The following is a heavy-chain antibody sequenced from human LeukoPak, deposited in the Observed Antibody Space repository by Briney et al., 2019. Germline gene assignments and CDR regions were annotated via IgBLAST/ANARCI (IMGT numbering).Heavy chain of an antibody. CDR1: GFTFDDYG. Sequence: PGGSLRLSCAASGFTFDDYGMSWVRQAPGKGLEWVSGINWNGGSTGYADSVKGRFTISRDNAKNSLYLRMNSLRAEDTALYYCARDSIDYYGDYHGNWFDPWGQGTLVTVSS. J-gene: IGHJ5*02. CDR2: INWNGGST. V-gene: IGHV3-20*04. CDR3: ARDSIDYYGDYHGNWFDP. D-gene: IGHD4-17*01.